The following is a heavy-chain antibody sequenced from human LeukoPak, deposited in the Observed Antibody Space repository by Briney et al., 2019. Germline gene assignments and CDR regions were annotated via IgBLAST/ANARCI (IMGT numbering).Heavy chain of an antibody. V-gene: IGHV4-34*01. J-gene: IGHJ4*02. Sequence: SETLSLTCAVYGGSFSGYYWSWISQPPGKGLEWIGEINHSGSTNYNPSLKSRVTISVDTSKNQFSLKLSSVTAADTAVYYCARGQTIEQQLVHFDYRGQGTLVTVSS. CDR3: ARGQTIEQQLVHFDY. CDR2: INHSGST. D-gene: IGHD6-6*01. CDR1: GGSFSGYY.